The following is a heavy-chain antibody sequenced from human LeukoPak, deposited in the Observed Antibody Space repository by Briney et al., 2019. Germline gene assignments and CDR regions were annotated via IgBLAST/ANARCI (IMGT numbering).Heavy chain of an antibody. CDR2: IYYSGYT. CDR1: GGSISSYY. D-gene: IGHD1-26*01. V-gene: IGHV4-59*01. J-gene: IGHJ4*02. Sequence: SETLSLTCTVSGGSISSYYWSWIRQPPGKGLEWIGYIYYSGYTDHNPSLKSRVTISIDTSKNQFSLKLSSVTAADTAVYYRASGSESWGLLPKFYFDYWGQGTLVTVSS. CDR3: ASGSESWGLLPKFYFDY.